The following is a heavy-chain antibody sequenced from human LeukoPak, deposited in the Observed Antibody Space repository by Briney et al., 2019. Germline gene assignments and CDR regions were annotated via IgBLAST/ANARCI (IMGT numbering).Heavy chain of an antibody. CDR2: MSGSGGST. CDR1: GFTFSINP. D-gene: IGHD4-17*01. J-gene: IGHJ6*02. V-gene: IGHV3-23*01. Sequence: GGSLGLPCAAPGFTFSINPMTWVRQAPGKGREWVSSMSGSGGSTYYADSVKGRFTISRDDSKNTLYLQMNSLRAEDTAVYYCARVRYGELDVWGQGTTVTVSS. CDR3: ARVRYGELDV.